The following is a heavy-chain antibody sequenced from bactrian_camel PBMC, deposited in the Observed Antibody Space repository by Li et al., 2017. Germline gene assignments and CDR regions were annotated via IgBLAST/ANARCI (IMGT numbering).Heavy chain of an antibody. CDR1: GFTFSNYA. CDR2: INSLGDRT. Sequence: EVQLVESGGGLVQPGGSLRLSCAASGFTFSNYAMSWVRQAPGKGLEWVSGINSLGDRTYYAESVKGRFTISRDNAKNTLYLQLNSLKSGDTALYYCATGLGMGWVRPRFGYWGQGTQVTVS. V-gene: IGHV3S31*01. J-gene: IGHJ6*01. D-gene: IGHD5*01. CDR3: ATGLGMGWVRPRFGY.